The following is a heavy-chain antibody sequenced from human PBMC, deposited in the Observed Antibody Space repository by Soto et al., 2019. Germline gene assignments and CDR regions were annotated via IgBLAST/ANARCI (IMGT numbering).Heavy chain of an antibody. V-gene: IGHV3-15*01. Sequence: EVQLVESGGGLVKPGGSLRLSCAASGFTFSNAWMSWVRQAPGKGLEWVGRIKSKTDGGTTDYAAPVKGRFTISRDDSKNTLYLQMNSLKTEDTAVYYCTTDQYYDFWSGYLWGNFDYWGQGNLVTVSS. CDR3: TTDQYYDFWSGYLWGNFDY. J-gene: IGHJ4*02. CDR2: IKSKTDGGTT. D-gene: IGHD3-3*01. CDR1: GFTFSNAW.